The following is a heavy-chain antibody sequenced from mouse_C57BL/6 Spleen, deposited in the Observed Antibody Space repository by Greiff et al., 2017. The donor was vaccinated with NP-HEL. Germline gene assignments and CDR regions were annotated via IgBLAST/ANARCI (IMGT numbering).Heavy chain of an antibody. CDR1: GYTFTSYW. CDR3: ARSLHSNYAMDY. J-gene: IGHJ4*01. V-gene: IGHV1-64*01. D-gene: IGHD2-5*01. CDR2: IHPNSGST. Sequence: QVQLQQPGAELVKPGASVKLSCKASGYTFTSYWMHWVKQRPGQGLEWIGMIHPNSGSTNYNEKFKSKATLTVDKSSSTAYMQLRSLTSEDSSVYFCARSLHSNYAMDYWGQGTSVTVSS.